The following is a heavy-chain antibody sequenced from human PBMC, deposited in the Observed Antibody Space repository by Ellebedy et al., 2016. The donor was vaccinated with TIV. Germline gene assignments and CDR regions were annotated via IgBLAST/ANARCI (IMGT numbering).Heavy chain of an antibody. CDR2: ISSSTGNT. CDR1: GFTFSDYQ. Sequence: GESLKISCAASGFTFSDYQMSWIRQAPGKGPEWLSCISSSTGNTNYADSVKGRFNISRDNARKSLYLQMNSLRAEDTAVYYCARDFEYSSGWNGNAFDIWGQGTMVTVSS. CDR3: ARDFEYSSGWNGNAFDI. J-gene: IGHJ3*02. V-gene: IGHV3-11*06. D-gene: IGHD6-19*01.